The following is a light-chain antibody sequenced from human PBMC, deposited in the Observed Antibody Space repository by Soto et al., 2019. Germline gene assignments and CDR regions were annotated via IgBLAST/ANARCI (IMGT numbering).Light chain of an antibody. J-gene: IGKJ5*01. CDR3: QQYNNWPRRT. CDR2: GAS. Sequence: EIVLTQSPGTLSSSIGERATLSCRASQTFSNSFLSWFQQIPGQAPRLLIYGASMRATGIPDRFSGSGSGTDFTLTISRLEPEDFAVYYCQQYNNWPRRTFGQGTRLEIK. CDR1: QTFSNSF. V-gene: IGKV3-20*01.